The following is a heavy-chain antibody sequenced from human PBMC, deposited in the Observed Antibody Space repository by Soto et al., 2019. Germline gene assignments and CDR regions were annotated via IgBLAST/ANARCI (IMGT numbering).Heavy chain of an antibody. Sequence: SETLSLTCAVYGVSFSGYYLNWIRQPPGKGLEWIGEINHGGSTNYNPSLKSRVTISVDTSKNQFSLNLNSVTAADTAVYYCARAHSLYYFDFWGQGTLVTVSS. J-gene: IGHJ4*02. D-gene: IGHD5-18*01. CDR2: INHGGST. CDR1: GVSFSGYY. CDR3: ARAHSLYYFDF. V-gene: IGHV4-34*01.